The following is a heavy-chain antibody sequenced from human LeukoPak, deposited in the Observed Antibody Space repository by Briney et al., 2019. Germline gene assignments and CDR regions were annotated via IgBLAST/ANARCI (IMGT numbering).Heavy chain of an antibody. CDR3: ARDMGIAAAAGDAFDI. CDR1: GFTVSSNY. J-gene: IGHJ3*02. CDR2: IYSGGST. D-gene: IGHD6-13*01. V-gene: IGHV3-53*01. Sequence: PGGSLRLSCAASGFTVSSNYMSWVRQAPGKGLEWVSVIYSGGSTYYADSVKGRFTISRDNSKNTLYLQMNSLRAEDTAVYCCARDMGIAAAAGDAFDIWGQGTMVTVSS.